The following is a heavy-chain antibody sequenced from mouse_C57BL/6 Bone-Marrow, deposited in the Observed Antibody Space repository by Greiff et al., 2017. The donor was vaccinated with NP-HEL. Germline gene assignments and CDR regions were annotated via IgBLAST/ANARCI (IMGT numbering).Heavy chain of an antibody. Sequence: VQRVESGAELMKPGASVKLSCKATGYTFTGYWIEWVKQRPGHGLEWIGEILPGSGGTNYNEKFKGKATFTADTSSNTAYMQLSSLTTEDSAIYYGDILTSSHYYAMDYWGQGTSVTVSS. CDR3: DILTSSHYYAMDY. J-gene: IGHJ4*01. V-gene: IGHV1-9*01. CDR1: GYTFTGYW. D-gene: IGHD1-1*01. CDR2: ILPGSGGT.